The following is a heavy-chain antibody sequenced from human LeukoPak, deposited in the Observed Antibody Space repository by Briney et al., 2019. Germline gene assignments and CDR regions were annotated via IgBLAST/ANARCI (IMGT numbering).Heavy chain of an antibody. CDR1: GGAISSSY. D-gene: IGHD2-8*01. Sequence: SQTLSLTCTVSGGAISSSYWSWIRQPPGKGLEWIGYIYYSGSTNYNPSLKSRVTISVDTSKNQFSLKLSSVTAADTAVYYCARNEPDIVLMVYATYNWFDPWGQGTLVTVSS. V-gene: IGHV4-59*12. CDR3: ARNEPDIVLMVYATYNWFDP. CDR2: IYYSGST. J-gene: IGHJ5*02.